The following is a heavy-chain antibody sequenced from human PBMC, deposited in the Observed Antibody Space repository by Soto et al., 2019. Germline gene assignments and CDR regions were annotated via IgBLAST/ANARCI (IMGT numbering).Heavy chain of an antibody. J-gene: IGHJ6*02. V-gene: IGHV3-23*01. Sequence: GGSLRLSCAASGFTFSSYAMSWVRQAPGKGLEWVSAISGSGGSTYYADSVKGRFTISRDNSKNTLYLQMNSLRAEDTAVYYCAKDENTDPYYDFWSGYKTYYYGMDVWGQGTTVTVSS. CDR3: AKDENTDPYYDFWSGYKTYYYGMDV. D-gene: IGHD3-3*01. CDR1: GFTFSSYA. CDR2: ISGSGGST.